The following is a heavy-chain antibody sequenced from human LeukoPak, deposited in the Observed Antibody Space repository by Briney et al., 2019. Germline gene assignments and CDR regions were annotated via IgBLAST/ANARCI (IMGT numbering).Heavy chain of an antibody. D-gene: IGHD2-2*03. Sequence: GASVKVSCKASGYTFTGYYMHWVRQAPGQGLEWMGWINPNSGGTNYAQKFQGRVTMTRDTSISTAYMELSRLRSDDTAVYYCARDDGYCSSTSCPLEYWGQGTLVTVSS. CDR3: ARDDGYCSSTSCPLEY. CDR1: GYTFTGYY. J-gene: IGHJ4*02. V-gene: IGHV1-2*02. CDR2: INPNSGGT.